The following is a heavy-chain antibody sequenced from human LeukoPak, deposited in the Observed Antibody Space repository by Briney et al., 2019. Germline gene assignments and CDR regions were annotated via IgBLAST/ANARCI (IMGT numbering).Heavy chain of an antibody. J-gene: IGHJ6*02. Sequence: ASVKVSCKASGYTFTTYDINWVRQATGQGLEWMGWMNPNSGNTGYAQKFQGRVTMTRNTSMSTAYMELNSLRSEDTAVYYCARVSIAAFDYGMDVWGQGTTVTVSS. CDR2: MNPNSGNT. CDR3: ARVSIAAFDYGMDV. D-gene: IGHD6-6*01. V-gene: IGHV1-8*01. CDR1: GYTFTTYD.